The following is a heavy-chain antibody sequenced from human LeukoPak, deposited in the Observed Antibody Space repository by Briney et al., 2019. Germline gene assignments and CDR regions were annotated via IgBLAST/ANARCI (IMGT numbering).Heavy chain of an antibody. CDR2: ISGSGSHT. D-gene: IGHD3-22*01. Sequence: PGGSLRLSCAASGFSFSGYAMSWVRQAPGKGLEWVSSISGSGSHTYHADSVKGRFTISRDNSKNTLYLQMNSLRAEDTAVYYCAEDISGYYRPFDYWGQGTLVTVSS. CDR1: GFSFSGYA. CDR3: AEDISGYYRPFDY. J-gene: IGHJ4*02. V-gene: IGHV3-23*01.